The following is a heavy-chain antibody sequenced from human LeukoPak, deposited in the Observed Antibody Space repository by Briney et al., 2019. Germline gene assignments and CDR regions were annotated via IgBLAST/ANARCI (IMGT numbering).Heavy chain of an antibody. D-gene: IGHD4-17*01. J-gene: IGHJ4*02. CDR3: AKQYADYWSQGDH. V-gene: IGHV3-23*01. CDR1: GFSFSDYA. Sequence: PGGSLRLSCAASGFSFSDYAMTWVRQAPGKGLEWVSTIRGSDGGTYYADSVKGRFTISRDNSRNTLYLQMNSLRADDTAVYYCAKQYADYWSQGDHWGQGTLVTVSS. CDR2: IRGSDGGT.